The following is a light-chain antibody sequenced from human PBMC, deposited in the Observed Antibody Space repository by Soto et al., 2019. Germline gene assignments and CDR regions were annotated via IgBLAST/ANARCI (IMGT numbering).Light chain of an antibody. CDR3: GTWDSSLRAGGV. J-gene: IGLJ3*02. CDR1: SSNIGKNY. V-gene: IGLV1-51*02. CDR2: ENN. Sequence: QSVLTQPPSVSAAPGQKVTISCSGSSSNIGKNYVSWYQQLPGMVPKLLSHENNKRPSGIPDRFSGSKSGSSATLDITGLQSGDEADYYCGTWDSSLRAGGVFGGGTKLTVL.